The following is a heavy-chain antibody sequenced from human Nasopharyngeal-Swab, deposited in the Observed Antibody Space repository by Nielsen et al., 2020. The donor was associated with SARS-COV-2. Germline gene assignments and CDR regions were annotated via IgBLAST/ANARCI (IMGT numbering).Heavy chain of an antibody. Sequence: ASVKVSCKASGYTFTSYYMHWVRQAPGQGLEWMGIINPSGGSTSYAQKFQGRVTMTRDTSTSTVYMELSSLRSEDTAVYYCATAPNGYYDFWSGPYGSWFDPWGQGTLVTVSS. CDR1: GYTFTSYY. CDR2: INPSGGST. D-gene: IGHD3-3*01. CDR3: ATAPNGYYDFWSGPYGSWFDP. V-gene: IGHV1-46*01. J-gene: IGHJ5*02.